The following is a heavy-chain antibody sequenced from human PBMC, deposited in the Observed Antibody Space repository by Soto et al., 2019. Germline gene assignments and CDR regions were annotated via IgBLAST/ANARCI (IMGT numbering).Heavy chain of an antibody. CDR3: ARKPPSAIQGWAFGMDV. J-gene: IGHJ6*02. CDR2: TFSGGNT. Sequence: ELQLVETGGGSIQTGGSLRLSCAAHGFSISSNYIAWVRQPPGKGLEWVSTTFSGGNTEYAASVKGRCSISRDNYKNTLYLQMDNLRVEDTAVYYCARKPPSAIQGWAFGMDVWGQGTTVSVSS. D-gene: IGHD2-21*01. V-gene: IGHV3-53*02. CDR1: GFSISSNY.